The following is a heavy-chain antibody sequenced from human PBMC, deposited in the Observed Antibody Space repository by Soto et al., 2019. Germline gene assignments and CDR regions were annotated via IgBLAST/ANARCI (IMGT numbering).Heavy chain of an antibody. V-gene: IGHV1-69*01. CDR2: IIPLFGTP. CDR3: ARDRDVYGSGNYSNRIDF. CDR1: GGIFSTYA. D-gene: IGHD3-10*01. Sequence: QVQLVQSGAEVKKPGSSVKVSCKASGGIFSTYAISWLRQAPGQGLEWMGGIIPLFGTPNYAQRFQGRVTITADESTSTAYMELSRLRSEDTAVYYCARDRDVYGSGNYSNRIDFWGQGTLVTVSS. J-gene: IGHJ4*02.